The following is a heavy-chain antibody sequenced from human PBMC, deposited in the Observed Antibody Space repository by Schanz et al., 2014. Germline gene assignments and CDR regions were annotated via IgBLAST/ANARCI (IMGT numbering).Heavy chain of an antibody. CDR2: ISYSGTT. CDR1: GGSISSGGYY. CDR3: ARDALGGPHNWFDP. Sequence: QVRLQESGPGLVKPSQTLSLTCTVSGGSISSGGYYWSWIRQHPGKGLEWIGYISYSGTTYYNPSLKSRVTISVSTSKTQFSLKLSSVTAADTAVYYCARDALGGPHNWFDPWGQGTLVSVSS. J-gene: IGHJ5*02. V-gene: IGHV4-31*03. D-gene: IGHD3-16*01.